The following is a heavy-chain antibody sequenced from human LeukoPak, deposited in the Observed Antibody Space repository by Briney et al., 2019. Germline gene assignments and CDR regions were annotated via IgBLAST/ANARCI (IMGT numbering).Heavy chain of an antibody. J-gene: IGHJ5*02. CDR2: ISVYNGNT. D-gene: IGHD6-13*01. CDR1: GYTFTSYG. V-gene: IGHV1-18*01. Sequence: ASVKVSCKASGYTFTSYGISWVRQAPGQGLEWMGWISVYNGNTNYAQKPQGRVTMTTDTSTSTAYMELRSLRSDDTAVYYCATKRIAAAGRNWFDPWGQGTLVTVSS. CDR3: ATKRIAAAGRNWFDP.